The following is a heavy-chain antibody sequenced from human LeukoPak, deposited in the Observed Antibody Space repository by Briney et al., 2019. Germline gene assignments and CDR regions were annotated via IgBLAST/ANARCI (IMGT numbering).Heavy chain of an antibody. CDR1: GYSFTGQY. V-gene: IGHV1-2*02. J-gene: IGHJ4*02. D-gene: IGHD4-17*01. Sequence: ASVKVSCKASGYSFTGQYMHWVRQAPGQGLEWMGWINPNSGGTNYAQKFQGRVTMTRDTSISTAYMELSRLRSDDTAVYYCARVAGSNDYGDYAFDYWGQGTLVTVSS. CDR3: ARVAGSNDYGDYAFDY. CDR2: INPNSGGT.